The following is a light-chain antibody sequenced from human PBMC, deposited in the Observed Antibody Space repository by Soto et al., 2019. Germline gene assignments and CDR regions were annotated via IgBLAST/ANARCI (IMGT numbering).Light chain of an antibody. J-gene: IGKJ4*01. CDR2: GAS. Sequence: IVLMQSPGTLSLSPGERATLSCRASQSVSNNYVAWYQQKPGQAPRLLIAGASSRATGIPDRFSGSGSGTDFTLTISRLEPEDFAVYCCQQYGSSPPLTFGGGTKVEIK. CDR1: QSVSNNY. CDR3: QQYGSSPPLT. V-gene: IGKV3-20*01.